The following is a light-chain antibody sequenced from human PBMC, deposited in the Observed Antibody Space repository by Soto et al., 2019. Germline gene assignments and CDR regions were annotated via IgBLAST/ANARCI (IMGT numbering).Light chain of an antibody. CDR3: QQYASSAYT. V-gene: IGKV3-20*01. CDR1: QSVSSGY. J-gene: IGKJ2*01. CDR2: GAS. Sequence: EIVLTQSPGTLSLSPGERATLSCRASQSVSSGYLAWYQQKPGQAPRLLIYGASSRATGIPDRFSGSGSGTEFTLTISRLEPEDFAVYYCQQYASSAYTFGQGTKLEIK.